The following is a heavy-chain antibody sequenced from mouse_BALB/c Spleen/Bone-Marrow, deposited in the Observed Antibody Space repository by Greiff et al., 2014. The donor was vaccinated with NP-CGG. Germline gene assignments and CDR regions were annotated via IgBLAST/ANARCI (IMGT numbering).Heavy chain of an antibody. CDR1: GYSFTSYW. J-gene: IGHJ4*01. Sequence: VQLQQSGTVLARPGASVKTSCKASGYSFTSYWMHWVKQRPGQGLEWIGAIYPGNSDTSYNQKFKGKAKLTAVTSASTAYMELSSLTNEDSAVYYCTRDTTVVEGAMDYWGQGTSVTVSS. V-gene: IGHV1-5*01. CDR2: IYPGNSDT. D-gene: IGHD1-1*01. CDR3: TRDTTVVEGAMDY.